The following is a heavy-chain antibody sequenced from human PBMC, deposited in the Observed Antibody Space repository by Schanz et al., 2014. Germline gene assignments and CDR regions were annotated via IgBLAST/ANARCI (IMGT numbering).Heavy chain of an antibody. Sequence: QVQLVQSGAEVRKPGASVKVSCKASGYTFISYGISWVRQAPGQGLEWMGRIVPIAGITNYAQRFQVRVTITADKSSDTAYMELSSLRSEDTAVYYCAREVGLYDRGWFDPWGQGTLVTVSS. D-gene: IGHD3-22*01. CDR1: GYTFISYG. V-gene: IGHV1-69*04. CDR2: IVPIAGIT. J-gene: IGHJ5*02. CDR3: AREVGLYDRGWFDP.